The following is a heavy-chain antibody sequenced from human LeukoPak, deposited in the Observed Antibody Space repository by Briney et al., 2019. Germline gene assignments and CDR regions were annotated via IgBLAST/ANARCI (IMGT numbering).Heavy chain of an antibody. V-gene: IGHV3-53*01. CDR3: AREVISTPSYFDY. J-gene: IGHJ4*02. CDR2: IHRDDKT. Sequence: GGSLRLSCAASGFTVSSSFIYWVRRAPGKGLEWVSFIHRDDKTYYADSVKGRFTMSRDSSRNTLYLQMNSLGADDTAVYYCAREVISTPSYFDYWGQGILVTVSS. CDR1: GFTVSSSF. D-gene: IGHD2-2*01.